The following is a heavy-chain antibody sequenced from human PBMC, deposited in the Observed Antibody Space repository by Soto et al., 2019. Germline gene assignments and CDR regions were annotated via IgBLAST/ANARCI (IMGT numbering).Heavy chain of an antibody. D-gene: IGHD4-4*01. CDR2: IYPDDSDT. V-gene: IGHV5-51*04. J-gene: IGHJ4*02. Sequence: GESLKISCRGSAYGFTTHWIAWVRQMPGKGLEWMGIIYPDDSDTRYSPSFQGQVTISVDKPINTAYLQWSSLKASDTAIYYCARGTTISTYRDHYFDYWGQGTVVTVSS. CDR1: AYGFTTHW. CDR3: ARGTTISTYRDHYFDY.